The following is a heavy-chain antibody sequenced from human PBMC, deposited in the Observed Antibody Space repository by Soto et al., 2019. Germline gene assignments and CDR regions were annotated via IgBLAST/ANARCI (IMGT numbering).Heavy chain of an antibody. CDR3: AKDPRGIVGAGAWLDS. CDR1: GFSFSSYA. CDR2: ISYDGSDM. Sequence: QVHLVESGGDVVQPGRSLRLSCAASGFSFSSYAIHWVRQAPGKGLEWVAVISYDGSDMYYGDSVKGRFTISRDNSNNTLYLQMNSLRPDDTALYYCAKDPRGIVGAGAWLDSWGQGTLVIASS. V-gene: IGHV3-30*18. J-gene: IGHJ4*02. D-gene: IGHD1-26*01.